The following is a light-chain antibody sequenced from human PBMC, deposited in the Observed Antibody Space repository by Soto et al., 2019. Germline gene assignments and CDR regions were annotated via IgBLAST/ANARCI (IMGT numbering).Light chain of an antibody. CDR1: QDISSY. CDR2: GAS. J-gene: IGKJ5*01. V-gene: IGKV1-9*01. Sequence: DIQLTQSPSFLSASVGDRVTITCRASQDISSYLGWYQQKPGKAPKLLIYGASTLQSGVPSRFSGSGSGTEFTLTISSLQPEDFATYYCQQLNSYLFTFGQGTRLEIK. CDR3: QQLNSYLFT.